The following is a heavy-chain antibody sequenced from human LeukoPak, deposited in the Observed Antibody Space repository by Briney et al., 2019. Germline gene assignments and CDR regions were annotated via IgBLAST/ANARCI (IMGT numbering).Heavy chain of an antibody. Sequence: GGSLRLSCAASGFSFSSYWMHWVRQAPGKGLVWVSRINTDLSSTSYADSVKGRFTISRDNAKNTVYLQMNSLRVEDTAVYYCARVGYCSSGICYGMDVWGPGTTVSVSS. D-gene: IGHD2-2*01. J-gene: IGHJ6*02. CDR3: ARVGYCSSGICYGMDV. CDR1: GFSFSSYW. V-gene: IGHV3-74*01. CDR2: INTDLSST.